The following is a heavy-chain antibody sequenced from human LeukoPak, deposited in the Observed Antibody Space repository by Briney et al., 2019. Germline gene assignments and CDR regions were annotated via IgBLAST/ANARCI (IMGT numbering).Heavy chain of an antibody. CDR2: ISHDGSNK. Sequence: GGSLRLSCAASGFTFSSYAMRWVRLAPGKGLEWVAAISHDGSNKYHADSVKGRFTISRDNSKNTVYLQMNSQRAEDTAVYFCAGSPKYSSSWYEYFQHWGQGTLVTVSS. D-gene: IGHD6-13*01. CDR3: AGSPKYSSSWYEYFQH. V-gene: IGHV3-30*01. CDR1: GFTFSSYA. J-gene: IGHJ1*01.